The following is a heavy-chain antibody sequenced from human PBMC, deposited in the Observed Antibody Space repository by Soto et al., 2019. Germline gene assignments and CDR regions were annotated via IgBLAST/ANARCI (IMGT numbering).Heavy chain of an antibody. CDR3: ARDLGCSGGSCSYNWFDP. Sequence: EVQLVESGGGLVKPGGSLRLSCAASGFTFSSYSMNWVRQAPGKGLEWVSSISSSSSYIYYADSVKGRFTISRDNAKNSLYLQMNSLRAEDTAVYYSARDLGCSGGSCSYNWFDPWGQGTLVTVSS. D-gene: IGHD2-15*01. V-gene: IGHV3-21*01. CDR2: ISSSSSYI. CDR1: GFTFSSYS. J-gene: IGHJ5*02.